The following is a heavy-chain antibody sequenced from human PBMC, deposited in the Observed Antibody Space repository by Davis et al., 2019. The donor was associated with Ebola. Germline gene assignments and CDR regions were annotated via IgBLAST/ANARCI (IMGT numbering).Heavy chain of an antibody. CDR1: GGTFSSYA. J-gene: IGHJ6*03. V-gene: IGHV1-69*10. CDR2: IIPILGIA. Sequence: SVKVSCKASGGTFSSYAISWVRQAPGQGLEWMGGIIPILGIANYAQKFQGRVTITADKSTSTAYMELSSLRSEDTAVYYCASLLIATAGTYYYYYYMDVWGKGTTVTVSS. D-gene: IGHD6-13*01. CDR3: ASLLIATAGTYYYYYYMDV.